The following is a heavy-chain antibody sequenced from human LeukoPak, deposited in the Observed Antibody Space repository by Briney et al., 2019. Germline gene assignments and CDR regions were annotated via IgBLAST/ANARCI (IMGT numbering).Heavy chain of an antibody. J-gene: IGHJ4*02. Sequence: ASETLSLTCTVCGGSISSSSYYWGWIRQPPGKGLEWIGSIYYSGSTYYNPSLKSRATMSLDTSKNQFSLKVTSVTAADTAVYYCAREVSSSWYNYFDYWGQGTLVTVSS. V-gene: IGHV4-39*07. CDR1: GGSISSSSYY. CDR2: IYYSGST. CDR3: AREVSSSWYNYFDY. D-gene: IGHD6-13*01.